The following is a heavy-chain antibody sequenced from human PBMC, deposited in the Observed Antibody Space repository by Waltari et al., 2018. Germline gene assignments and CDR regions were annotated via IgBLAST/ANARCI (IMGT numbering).Heavy chain of an antibody. CDR1: GYTLTELS. V-gene: IGHV1-24*01. CDR2: FDPEDGET. D-gene: IGHD1-26*01. CDR3: ATKQDQNSGSTLDY. J-gene: IGHJ4*02. Sequence: QVQLVQSGAEVKKPGASVNVSCKVSGYTLTELSMHWVRQAPGKGLEWMGGFDPEDGETIYAQKFQGRVTMTEDTSTDTAYMELSSLRSEDTAMYYCATKQDQNSGSTLDYWGQGTLVTVSS.